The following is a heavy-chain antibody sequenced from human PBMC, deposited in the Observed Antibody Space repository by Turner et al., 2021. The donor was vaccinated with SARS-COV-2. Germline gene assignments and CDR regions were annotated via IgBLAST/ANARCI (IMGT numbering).Heavy chain of an antibody. Sequence: QVQLQESGPGLVKPSETLSLTCTVSGGSISSDYWSWTRQPAGKGLEWIGRIYTSRSTNYNPSLKSRVTMSVDTSKNQFSLKLSSVTAAGTAVYYCARDRVQLGPVGMDVWGQGTTVTVSS. J-gene: IGHJ6*02. CDR2: IYTSRST. D-gene: IGHD1-1*01. CDR1: GGSISSDY. V-gene: IGHV4-4*07. CDR3: ARDRVQLGPVGMDV.